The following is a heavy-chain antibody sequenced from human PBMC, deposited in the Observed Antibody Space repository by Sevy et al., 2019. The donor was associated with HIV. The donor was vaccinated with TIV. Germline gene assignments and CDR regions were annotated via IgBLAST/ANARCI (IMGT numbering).Heavy chain of an antibody. CDR3: ARDARPLPDFYYMDG. Sequence: SETLSLTCTVSGGSISSYYWSWIRQPAGKGLEWIGRIYTSGSTNYNPSLKSRVTMSVDTSKNQFSLKLSSVTAADTALYYWARDARPLPDFYYMDGWGKGDTVTVSS. CDR2: IYTSGST. V-gene: IGHV4-4*07. CDR1: GGSISSYY. D-gene: IGHD1-1*01. J-gene: IGHJ6*03.